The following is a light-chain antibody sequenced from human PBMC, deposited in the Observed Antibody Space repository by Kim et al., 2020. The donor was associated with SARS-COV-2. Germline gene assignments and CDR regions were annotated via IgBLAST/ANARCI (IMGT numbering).Light chain of an antibody. CDR1: EGIMNN. J-gene: IGKJ1*01. V-gene: IGKV3-15*01. Sequence: DMLMTQSPSSLSASVGERATLTCRASEGIMNNVAWYQQKPGQAPKLLISDASAWATGVPARFSGSGSGTDFTLTINSLQPEDVALYYCQQYNSGHRTFGQGTKVEIK. CDR3: QQYNSGHRT. CDR2: DAS.